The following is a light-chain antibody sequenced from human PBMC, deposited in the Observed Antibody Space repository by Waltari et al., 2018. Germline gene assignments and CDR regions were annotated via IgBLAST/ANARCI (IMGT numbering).Light chain of an antibody. V-gene: IGLV2-8*01. Sequence: QSALTQPPSASGSLGQSVTISCTGTSSDVGGYNYVSWYQHHPGKGPKLLIYEVTNRPSGFPVRVSGSRSGNTASLTVSGLQAEDEADYYCTSYTGSNLVFGGGTKLTVL. CDR1: SSDVGGYNY. CDR2: EVT. CDR3: TSYTGSNLV. J-gene: IGLJ3*02.